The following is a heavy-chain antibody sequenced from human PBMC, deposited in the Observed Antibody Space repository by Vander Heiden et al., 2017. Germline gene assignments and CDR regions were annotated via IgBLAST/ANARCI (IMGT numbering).Heavy chain of an antibody. CDR3: AKTRCTNGVCSYYFDY. CDR2: ISGSGGST. J-gene: IGHJ4*02. D-gene: IGHD2-8*01. CDR1: GFTFSSSA. V-gene: IGHV3-23*01. Sequence: EVQLLESGGGLVQPGGSLRLSCAASGFTFSSSAMSWVRQAPGKGLEWVSAISGSGGSTYYADSVKGRFTISRDNSKNTLYLQMNSLRAEDTAVYYCAKTRCTNGVCSYYFDYWGQGTLVTVSS.